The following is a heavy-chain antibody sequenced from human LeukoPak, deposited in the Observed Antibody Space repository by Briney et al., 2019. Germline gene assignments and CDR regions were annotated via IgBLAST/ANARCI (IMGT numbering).Heavy chain of an antibody. CDR1: GFAFSNYA. V-gene: IGHV3-23*01. CDR2: ISGFNT. J-gene: IGHJ4*02. D-gene: IGHD4-17*01. Sequence: PGGSLRLSCTTSGFAFSNYAMNWVRQAPGKGPEWVSGISGFNTYYADSVKGRFTIFRDNSKNTLYLQMNSLRAEDTAVYYCAVSDYGDDGWVYWGQGTLVTVSS. CDR3: AVSDYGDDGWVY.